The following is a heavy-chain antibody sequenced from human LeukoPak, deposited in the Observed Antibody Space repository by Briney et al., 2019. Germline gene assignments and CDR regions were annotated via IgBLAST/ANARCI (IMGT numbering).Heavy chain of an antibody. D-gene: IGHD3-22*01. V-gene: IGHV3-21*01. Sequence: GGSLRLSCAASGFTFSSYNMNWVRQAPGKGLEWVSSISSSSSYIYYADSVKGRFTISRDNAKNSLYLQMNSLRAEDTAMYYCARDPKNTYCYGSSGFDYWGQGTLVTVSS. J-gene: IGHJ4*02. CDR2: ISSSSSYI. CDR3: ARDPKNTYCYGSSGFDY. CDR1: GFTFSSYN.